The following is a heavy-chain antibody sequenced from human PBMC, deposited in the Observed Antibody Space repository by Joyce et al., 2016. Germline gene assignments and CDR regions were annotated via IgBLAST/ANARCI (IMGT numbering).Heavy chain of an antibody. CDR3: ARENMRYYGSSGYYYYYYGMDV. D-gene: IGHD3-22*01. J-gene: IGHJ6*02. CDR1: GGSISSGDYY. CDR2: IHDSVNT. Sequence: QVQLQESGPGLVKPSQTLSVTCTVPGGSISSGDYYWSWIRQPPGKGLEWIGYIHDSVNTNYNPSLKSRITISVDTSKNQFSLRLSSVTAADTAVYFCARENMRYYGSSGYYYYYYGMDVWGQGTTVTVSS. V-gene: IGHV4-30-4*01.